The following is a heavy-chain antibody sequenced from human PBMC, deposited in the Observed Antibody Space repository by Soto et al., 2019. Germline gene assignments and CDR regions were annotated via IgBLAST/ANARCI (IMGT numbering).Heavy chain of an antibody. CDR3: EREIFAADY. Sequence: QVQLVQSGAEVKKPGSSVKVSCEAPGGTFDHAAITWVRQAPGQGLEWMGGINPMFNTTHYAQKFQGRVTITAGSATSTAVMDLRRLRSADTAVYYCEREIFAADYWGQGTLLIVSS. CDR1: GGTFDHAA. J-gene: IGHJ4*02. V-gene: IGHV1-69*01. CDR2: INPMFNTT. D-gene: IGHD3-9*01.